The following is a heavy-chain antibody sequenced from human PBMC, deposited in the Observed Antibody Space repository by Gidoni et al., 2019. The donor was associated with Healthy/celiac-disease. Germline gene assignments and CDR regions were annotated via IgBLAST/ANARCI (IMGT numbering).Heavy chain of an antibody. CDR2: IYWDDDK. Sequence: QITLKEAGPALVKPTQPLTLTCPFSGFSLSTSGVGVGWIRQPPGRALEWLALIYWDDDKRYSPSLKSRLTITKDTAKNQVVLTMTNMDPVDTATYYCAHRVAAAGTLDYWGQGTLVTVSS. D-gene: IGHD6-13*01. V-gene: IGHV2-5*02. J-gene: IGHJ4*02. CDR1: GFSLSTSGVG. CDR3: AHRVAAAGTLDY.